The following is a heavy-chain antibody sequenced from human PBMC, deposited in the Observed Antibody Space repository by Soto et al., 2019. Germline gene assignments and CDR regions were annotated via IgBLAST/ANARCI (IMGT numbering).Heavy chain of an antibody. V-gene: IGHV3-48*03. J-gene: IGHJ6*02. CDR3: TRGAGFFYGVDV. Sequence: LRLSCAASGFSFSDYEMNWVRQVPGKGLEWIAHISFSGSTIYYADSVKGRFSISRDNSKNFLYLQMSGLRADDSAVYYCTRGAGFFYGVDVWGLGTTVTVSS. CDR2: ISFSGSTI. D-gene: IGHD3-10*01. CDR1: GFSFSDYE.